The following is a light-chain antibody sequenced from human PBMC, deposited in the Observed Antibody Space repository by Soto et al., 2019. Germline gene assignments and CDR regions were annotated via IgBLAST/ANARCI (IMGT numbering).Light chain of an antibody. Sequence: EIVFPYAACTPSLSPGERATLSCGASQSVSSNYLAWYQQKPGQAPRLLIYGTSNRATGIPDRFSGSGSGKDFTLTISRLEPEDFAVHYCQQYGRSLPWTFGQGTKVDIK. J-gene: IGKJ1*01. CDR2: GTS. V-gene: IGKV3-20*01. CDR1: QSVSSNY. CDR3: QQYGRSLPWT.